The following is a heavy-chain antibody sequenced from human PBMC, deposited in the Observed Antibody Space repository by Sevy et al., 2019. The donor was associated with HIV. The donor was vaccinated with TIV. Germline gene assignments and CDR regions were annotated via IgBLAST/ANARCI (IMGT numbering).Heavy chain of an antibody. CDR1: GFTFSSYA. V-gene: IGHV3-23*01. CDR2: ISGSGGST. J-gene: IGHJ3*02. Sequence: GGSLRLSCAASGFTFSSYAMSWVRQAPGKGLEWVSAISGSGGSTYYADSVKGRFTISRDNSKNTLYLQMNSLRAEDTAVYYCAKDALPTTVVTAGYDAFDIWGQGTMVTVSS. D-gene: IGHD4-17*01. CDR3: AKDALPTTVVTAGYDAFDI.